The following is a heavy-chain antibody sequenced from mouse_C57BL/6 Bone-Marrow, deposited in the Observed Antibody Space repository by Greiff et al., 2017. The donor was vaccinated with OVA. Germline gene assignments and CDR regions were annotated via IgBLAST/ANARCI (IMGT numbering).Heavy chain of an antibody. CDR3: ARYGYSYYAMDY. D-gene: IGHD2-3*01. CDR2: INPNNGGT. V-gene: IGHV1-18*01. Sequence: VQLKESGPELVKPGASVKIPCKASGYTFTDYNMDWVKQSHGKSLEWIGDINPNNGGTIYNQKFKGKATLTVDKSSSTAYMELRSLTSEDTAVYYCARYGYSYYAMDYWGQGTSVTVSS. CDR1: GYTFTDYN. J-gene: IGHJ4*01.